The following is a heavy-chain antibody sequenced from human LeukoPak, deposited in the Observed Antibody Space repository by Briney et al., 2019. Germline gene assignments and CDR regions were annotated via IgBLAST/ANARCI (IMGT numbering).Heavy chain of an antibody. D-gene: IGHD1-14*01. CDR1: RASISSYY. CDR2: IHYTGNT. V-gene: IGHV4-59*08. Sequence: SETLSLTCSVSRASISSYYWSWIRQPPGKGLEWIAYIHYTGNTDSNPSLKSRVTISVDASRRQFSLQLTSVTAADTAVYYCARHEPGWRGAFDIWGQGTMVTVSS. J-gene: IGHJ3*02. CDR3: ARHEPGWRGAFDI.